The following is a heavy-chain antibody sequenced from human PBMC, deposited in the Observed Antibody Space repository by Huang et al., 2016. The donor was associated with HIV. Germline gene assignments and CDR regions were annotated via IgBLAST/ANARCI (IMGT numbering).Heavy chain of an antibody. J-gene: IGHJ4*02. V-gene: IGHV5-51*01. CDR2: IYAGDSDT. D-gene: IGHD3-10*01. CDR3: ARQGLWLPPTDPFDY. CDR1: GYNFDSYW. Sequence: EVHLVQSGAEVKEPGESLKISCQASGYNFDSYWSGWVRQMPGKGLEWMVVIYAGDSDTRYDPSVQGQVTISAYQSINTAYLQWSSLKASDTAIYFCARQGLWLPPTDPFDYWGQGTPVTVSA.